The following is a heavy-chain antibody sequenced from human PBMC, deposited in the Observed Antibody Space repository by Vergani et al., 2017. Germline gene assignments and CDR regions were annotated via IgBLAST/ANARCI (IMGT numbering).Heavy chain of an antibody. CDR2: IYPADSDT. J-gene: IGHJ4*02. CDR1: EYSFGNYW. Sequence: EEELVQSGPEMRKPGESLKISCKGSEYSFGNYWIGWVRQMAGKGLEWMGIIYPADSDTRYSPSFQGQVTISADKSISTAFLQWDSLKASDTALYYCARHTTYTDSWGQGTLVTVSS. CDR3: ARHTTYTDS. D-gene: IGHD1-1*01. V-gene: IGHV5-51*01.